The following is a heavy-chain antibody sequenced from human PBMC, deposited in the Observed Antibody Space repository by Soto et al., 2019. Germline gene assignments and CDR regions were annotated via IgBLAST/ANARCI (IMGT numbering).Heavy chain of an antibody. CDR2: INSDGSST. V-gene: IGHV3-74*01. CDR1: GFTFSSYW. D-gene: IGHD3-3*01. Sequence: GGSLRLSCAASGFTFSSYWMHWVRQAPGKGLVWVSRINSDGSSTSYADSVKGRFTISRDNAKNTLYLQMNSLRAEDTAVHYCARVNHGLYEFWGGYYNGAYGMDVWGQGTTVTVSS. J-gene: IGHJ6*02. CDR3: ARVNHGLYEFWGGYYNGAYGMDV.